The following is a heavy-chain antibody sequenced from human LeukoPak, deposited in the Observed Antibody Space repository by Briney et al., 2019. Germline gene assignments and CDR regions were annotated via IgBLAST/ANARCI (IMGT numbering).Heavy chain of an antibody. V-gene: IGHV4-34*01. CDR3: ARHVSGYSYGYHFDY. Sequence: PSETLSLTCAVYGGSFSGYYWSWIRQPPGKGLEWIGEINHSGSTNYNPSLKSRVTISVDTSKNQFSLKLSSVTAADTAVYYCARHVSGYSYGYHFDYWGQGTLVTVSS. CDR1: GGSFSGYY. J-gene: IGHJ4*02. D-gene: IGHD5-18*01. CDR2: INHSGST.